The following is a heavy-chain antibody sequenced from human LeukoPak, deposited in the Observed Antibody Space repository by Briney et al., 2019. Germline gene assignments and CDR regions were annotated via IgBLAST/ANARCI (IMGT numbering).Heavy chain of an antibody. D-gene: IGHD6-6*01. CDR3: ARDPSSSREWFDP. CDR2: ISSSSSYI. CDR1: GFTLSSYS. V-gene: IGHV3-21*01. Sequence: GGSLRLSCAASGFTLSSYSMNWVRQAPGKGLEWVSSISSSSSYIYYADSVKGRFTISRDNAKNSLYLQMNSLRAEDTAVYYCARDPSSSREWFDPWGQGTLVTVSS. J-gene: IGHJ5*02.